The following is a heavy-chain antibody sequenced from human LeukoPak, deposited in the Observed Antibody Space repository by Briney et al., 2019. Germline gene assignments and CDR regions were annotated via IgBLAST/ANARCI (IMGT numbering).Heavy chain of an antibody. V-gene: IGHV4-31*03. J-gene: IGHJ4*02. CDR2: IYYSGST. Sequence: PSQTLSLTCTVSGGSISSGGYYWSWIRQHPGKGLEWIVYIYYSGSTYYNPSLKSRVTISVDTSKNQFSLKLSSVTAADTAVYYCARASTVAGTEGHFDYWGQGTLVTVSS. CDR3: ARASTVAGTEGHFDY. CDR1: GGSISSGGYY. D-gene: IGHD6-19*01.